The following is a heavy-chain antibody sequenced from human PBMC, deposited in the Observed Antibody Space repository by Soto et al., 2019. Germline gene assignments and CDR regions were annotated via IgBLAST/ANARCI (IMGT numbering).Heavy chain of an antibody. CDR3: ARGIRDYGDSYNFDY. CDR1: GGSFSGYY. D-gene: IGHD4-17*01. CDR2: INHSGST. V-gene: IGHV4-34*01. Sequence: SETLSLTCAVYGGSFSGYYWSWIRQPPGKGLEWIGEINHSGSTNYNPSLKSRVTISVDTSKNQFSLKLSSVTAADTAVYYCARGIRDYGDSYNFDYWGQGTLVTVSS. J-gene: IGHJ4*02.